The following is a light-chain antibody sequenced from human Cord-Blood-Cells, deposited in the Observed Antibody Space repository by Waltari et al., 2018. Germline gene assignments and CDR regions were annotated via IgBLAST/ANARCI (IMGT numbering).Light chain of an antibody. CDR2: YDS. CDR3: QVWDSSSDHVV. V-gene: IGLV3-21*04. CDR1: NIGSKS. J-gene: IGLJ2*01. Sequence: SYVLTQPPSVSVAPGKTARITCGGNNIGSKSVHWYQQKPGQAPGLVIYYDSDRPSGIPERVSGANAGNTATLTISRVEAGDEADYYCQVWDSSSDHVVFGGWTKLTVL.